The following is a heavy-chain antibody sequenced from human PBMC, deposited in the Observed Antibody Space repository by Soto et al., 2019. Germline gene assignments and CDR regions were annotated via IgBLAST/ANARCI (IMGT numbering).Heavy chain of an antibody. D-gene: IGHD3-9*01. Sequence: SETLSLTCAVYGGSFSGYYWSWIRQPPGKGLEWIGEINHSGSTNYNPSLKSRVTISVDTSKNQFSLKLSSVTAADTAVYYCARGEGRYFDEYYFDYWGQGTLVTVSS. V-gene: IGHV4-34*01. J-gene: IGHJ4*02. CDR3: ARGEGRYFDEYYFDY. CDR1: GGSFSGYY. CDR2: INHSGST.